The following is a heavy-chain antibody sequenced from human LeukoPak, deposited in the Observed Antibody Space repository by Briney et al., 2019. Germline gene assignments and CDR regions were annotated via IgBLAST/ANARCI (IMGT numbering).Heavy chain of an antibody. CDR3: AKKSEWLRFKWFDP. D-gene: IGHD5-12*01. V-gene: IGHV3-30*02. J-gene: IGHJ5*02. CDR1: GFTFRDYE. CDR2: IRYDGSNK. Sequence: GGSLRLSCAASGFTFRDYEMNWVRQAPGKGLEWVAFIRYDGSNKYYADSVKGRFTISRDNSKSTLYLQMNSLRAEDTAVYYCAKKSEWLRFKWFDPWGQGTLVTVSS.